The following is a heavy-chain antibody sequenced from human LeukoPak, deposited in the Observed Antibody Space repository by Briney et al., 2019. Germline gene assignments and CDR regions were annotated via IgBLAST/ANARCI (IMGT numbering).Heavy chain of an antibody. CDR2: IYHSGST. Sequence: PSQTLSLTCAVSGGSISSGGYSWSWIRQPPGKGLEWIGYIYHSGSTYYNPSLKSRVTISVDRSKNQFSLKLSSVTAADTAVYYCARDHRDDFWSGIFDYWGQGTLVTVSS. CDR1: GGSISSGGYS. CDR3: ARDHRDDFWSGIFDY. J-gene: IGHJ4*02. V-gene: IGHV4-30-2*01. D-gene: IGHD3-3*01.